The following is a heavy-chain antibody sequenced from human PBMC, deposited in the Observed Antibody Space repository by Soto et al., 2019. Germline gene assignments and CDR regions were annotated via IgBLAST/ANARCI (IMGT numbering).Heavy chain of an antibody. CDR3: VGELDGYDRFDY. CDR2: IKLDGREK. V-gene: IGHV3-7*01. CDR1: GFIFSRYW. Sequence: AGSLTLSCSVSGFIFSRYWMAWVRQAPGKGMEWVATIKLDGREKNYLNSVQGRFTISSDDAEKAMSSQMSSLRGEDRAVYFGVGELDGYDRFDYWGLGTPVTVSS. J-gene: IGHJ4*02. D-gene: IGHD1-1*01.